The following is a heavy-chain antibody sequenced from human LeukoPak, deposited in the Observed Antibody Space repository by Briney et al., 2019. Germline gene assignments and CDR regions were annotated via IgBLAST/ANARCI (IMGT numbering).Heavy chain of an antibody. D-gene: IGHD3-22*01. V-gene: IGHV4-4*07. CDR2: IYTSGST. CDR3: ARDDYDSSGYRYDY. J-gene: IGHJ4*02. Sequence: SETLSLTCTVSGGSISSYYWSWIRQPAGKGLEWIGRIYTSGSTNYNPSLKSRVTMSVDTSKNQFSLKLSSVTVADTAVYYCARDDYDSSGYRYDYGGQGTLVTVSS. CDR1: GGSISSYY.